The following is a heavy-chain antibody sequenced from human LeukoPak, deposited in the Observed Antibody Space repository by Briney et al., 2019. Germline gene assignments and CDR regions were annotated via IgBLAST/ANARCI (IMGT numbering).Heavy chain of an antibody. CDR3: ARVAAAGNYYFDY. Sequence: GSLRLSCAASGFSFSRAWMSWVRQPPGKGLEWIGSIYYSGSTYYNPSLKSRVTISIDTSKNQFSLKLSSVTAADTAVYFCARVAAAGNYYFDYWGQGTLVTVSS. V-gene: IGHV4-4*01. CDR1: GFSFSRAW. CDR2: IYYSGST. J-gene: IGHJ4*02. D-gene: IGHD6-13*01.